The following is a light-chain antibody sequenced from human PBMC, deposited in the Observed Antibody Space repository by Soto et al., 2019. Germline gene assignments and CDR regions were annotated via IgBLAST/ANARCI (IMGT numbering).Light chain of an antibody. CDR1: QSLVHSDGIAY. V-gene: IGKV2-30*02. CDR3: MQGTHCPIT. Sequence: DVGMTQSPLSLPGTLGQPASISCRPSQSLVHSDGIAYFSWFQQRPGRSPRRLIYKVSNRDSGVPARFSGSGSGTDFALKISRVEAEDVGVYYCMQGTHCPITFGQGTLLEVK. CDR2: KVS. J-gene: IGKJ5*01.